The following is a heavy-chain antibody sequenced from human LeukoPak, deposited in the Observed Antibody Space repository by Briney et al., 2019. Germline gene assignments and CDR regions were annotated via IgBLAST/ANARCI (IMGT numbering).Heavy chain of an antibody. D-gene: IGHD3-9*01. V-gene: IGHV3-30-3*01. CDR2: ISHDGSNK. CDR3: ARAGYGVLTGYSAY. CDR1: GFTFSSYW. Sequence: GGSLRLSCAASGFTFSSYWMSWVRQAPGKGLEWVAVISHDGSNKYYADSVKGRFTISRDNSKDTLFLQMNSLITRDTAVYYCARAGYGVLTGYSAYWGQGTLVTVSS. J-gene: IGHJ4*02.